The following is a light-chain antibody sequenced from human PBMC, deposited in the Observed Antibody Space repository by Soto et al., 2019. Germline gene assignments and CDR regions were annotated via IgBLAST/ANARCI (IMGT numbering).Light chain of an antibody. J-gene: IGLJ1*01. CDR1: GRDIGAYDY. V-gene: IGLV2-14*01. CDR3: SSYAGSSNV. CDR2: GVK. Sequence: QSVLTQPASVSGSPGQSITISCTGSGRDIGAYDYVSWYQQHPGKAPKLLIYGVKNRPSGVSYRFSASKSGNTASLTVSGLQAEDEADYYCSSYAGSSNVFGTGTKVTVL.